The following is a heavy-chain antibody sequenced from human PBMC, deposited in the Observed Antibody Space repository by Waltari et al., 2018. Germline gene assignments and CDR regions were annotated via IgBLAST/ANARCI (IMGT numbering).Heavy chain of an antibody. Sequence: EVQLVETGGGLIQPGGSLRLSCAASGFTVSSNYMSWGRPAPGKGLEWVSVIYSGGSTYYADSVKGRFTISRDNSKNTLYLQMNSLRAEDTAVYYCARGRGYSSSWYGGDAFDIWGQGTMVTVSS. CDR1: GFTVSSNY. V-gene: IGHV3-53*02. CDR2: IYSGGST. CDR3: ARGRGYSSSWYGGDAFDI. J-gene: IGHJ3*02. D-gene: IGHD6-13*01.